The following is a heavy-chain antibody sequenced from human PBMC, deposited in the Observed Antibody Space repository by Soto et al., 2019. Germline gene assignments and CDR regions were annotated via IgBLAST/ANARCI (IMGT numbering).Heavy chain of an antibody. CDR1: GGSISSSSYY. CDR2: IYYSGST. V-gene: IGHV4-39*01. D-gene: IGHD5-12*01. CDR3: TFSDRGYDLGY. Sequence: QLQLQESGPGLVKPSETLSLTCTVSGGSISSSSYYWGWIRQPPGKGLEWIGSIYYSGSTYYNPSLKSRVTISVDTSKNQFSLKLSSVTAADTAVYYCTFSDRGYDLGYWGQGTLVTVSS. J-gene: IGHJ4*02.